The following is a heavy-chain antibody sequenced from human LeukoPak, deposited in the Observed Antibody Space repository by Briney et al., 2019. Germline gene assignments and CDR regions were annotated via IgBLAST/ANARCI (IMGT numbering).Heavy chain of an antibody. V-gene: IGHV4-4*09. CDR1: GGSISSYY. CDR3: ARAGGGSDYYYMDV. Sequence: SETLSLTCTVSGGSISSYYWSWIRQPPGKGLEWIGYIYTSGSTNYNPSLKGRVTISVDTSKNQFSLKLSSVTAADTAVYYCARAGGGSDYYYMDVWGKGTTVTVSS. CDR2: IYTSGST. J-gene: IGHJ6*03. D-gene: IGHD3-16*01.